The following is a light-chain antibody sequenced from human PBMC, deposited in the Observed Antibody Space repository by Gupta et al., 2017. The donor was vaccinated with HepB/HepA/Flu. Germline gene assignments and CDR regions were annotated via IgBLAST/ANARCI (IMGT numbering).Light chain of an antibody. CDR2: AAS. V-gene: IGKV1-16*02. CDR1: QGIYSN. CDR3: QQDYRYPLT. J-gene: IGKJ4*01. Sequence: DIQMTQSPSSLSASVGDRVSTTCRASQGIYSNLAWFQQKAGKPPKSLIYAASSLQSGVPSKFTGNGSGTDFTLTISSLQPEDFATYYCQQDYRYPLTFGGGTKVEIK.